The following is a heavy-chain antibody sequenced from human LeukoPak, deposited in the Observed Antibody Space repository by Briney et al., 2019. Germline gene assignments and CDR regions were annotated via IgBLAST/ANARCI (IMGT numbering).Heavy chain of an antibody. CDR2: LYSEGGRT. V-gene: IGHV3-74*01. D-gene: IGHD6-6*01. Sequence: PGGSLRLSCVGSVFIFRNDWMHWVRQAPGKGLVWVSRLYSEGGRTYYADSEKGRFTISRDNAKNTLYLQMNSLTVEDTAVYYCSRGLGQPVDSWGQGTLVTVSS. CDR3: SRGLGQPVDS. J-gene: IGHJ4*02. CDR1: VFIFRNDW.